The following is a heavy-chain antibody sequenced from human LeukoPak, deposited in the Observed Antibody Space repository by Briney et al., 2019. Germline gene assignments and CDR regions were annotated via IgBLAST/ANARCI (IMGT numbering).Heavy chain of an antibody. CDR3: AKDRGSGSGWTVYFQY. D-gene: IGHD6-19*01. J-gene: IGHJ1*01. V-gene: IGHV3-30*18. CDR2: ISYDGSNK. Sequence: GSLRLSCAASGFTFRSYGMHWVRQAPGKGLEWVAVISYDGSNKYYADSVKGRFTISRDNSNNMLYLQMNSLRAEDTSVYYCAKDRGSGSGWTVYFQYWGQGTLVSVSS. CDR1: GFTFRSYG.